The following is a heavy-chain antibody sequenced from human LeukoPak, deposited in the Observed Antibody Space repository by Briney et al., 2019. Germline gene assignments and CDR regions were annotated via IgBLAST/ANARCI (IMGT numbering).Heavy chain of an antibody. CDR1: GYTFTSYG. D-gene: IGHD4-23*01. J-gene: IGHJ6*03. CDR2: ISTYNGKT. V-gene: IGHV1-18*01. CDR3: ARSGNPLIYYYMDV. Sequence: ASVKVSCKASGYTFTSYGITWVRQAPGQGLEWMGWISTYNGKTNYGQNLQGRVTMTTDTSTSTAYMELRSLRSNDTAVYHCARSGNPLIYYYMDVWGKGTTVTVSS.